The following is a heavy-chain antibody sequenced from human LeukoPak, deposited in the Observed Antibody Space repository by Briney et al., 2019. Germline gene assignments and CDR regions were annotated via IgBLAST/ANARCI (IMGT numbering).Heavy chain of an antibody. CDR2: ISGSGGST. CDR1: GFTFSRYG. V-gene: IGHV3-23*01. CDR3: ATNYDVTSY. D-gene: IGHD3-22*01. Sequence: PGGTLRLSCAASGFTFSRYGMSWVRQAPGKGPEWVSAISGSGGSTYYADSVKGRFTISRDNSKNTLYLQMNSLRAEDTALYYCATNYDVTSYWGQGTLVTVSS. J-gene: IGHJ4*02.